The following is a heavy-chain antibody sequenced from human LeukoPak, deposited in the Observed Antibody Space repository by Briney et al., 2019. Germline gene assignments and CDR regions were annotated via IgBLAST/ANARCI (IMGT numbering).Heavy chain of an antibody. J-gene: IGHJ3*02. CDR2: ISGSGGST. Sequence: PGGSLRLSCAASGFTFSSYAMSWVRQAPGKALEWVSAISGSGGSTYYADSVKGRFTISRDNSKNTLYLQMNSLRAEDAAVYYCAKTKGIAAAATGAFDIWGQGTMVTVSS. CDR3: AKTKGIAAAATGAFDI. V-gene: IGHV3-23*01. CDR1: GFTFSSYA. D-gene: IGHD6-13*01.